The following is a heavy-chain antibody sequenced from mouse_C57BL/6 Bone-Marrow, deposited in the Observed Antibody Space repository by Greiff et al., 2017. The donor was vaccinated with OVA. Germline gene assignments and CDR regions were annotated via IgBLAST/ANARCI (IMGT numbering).Heavy chain of an antibody. D-gene: IGHD1-1*01. CDR1: GFTFSSYG. J-gene: IGHJ2*01. Sequence: EVQLVESGGDLVKPGGSLKLSCAASGFTFSSYGMSWVRQTPDKRLEWVATISSGGSYTYYPDSVQGRFTISRDNAKNTLYLQMSSLKSEDTAMYYCARHGDYGSFFDYWGQGTTLTVSS. CDR2: ISSGGSYT. V-gene: IGHV5-6*01. CDR3: ARHGDYGSFFDY.